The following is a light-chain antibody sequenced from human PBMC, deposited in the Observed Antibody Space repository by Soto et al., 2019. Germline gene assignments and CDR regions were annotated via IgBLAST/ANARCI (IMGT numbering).Light chain of an antibody. CDR1: QSVSNTY. V-gene: IGKV3-15*01. Sequence: EIVLTQSPATLSLSPGERATLSCRASQSVSNTYLAWYQQKPGQAPRLLIYGASTRATGIPARFSGSGSGTEFTLTISSLQSEDFAVYYCQQYNNWPPITFGQGTRREIK. CDR3: QQYNNWPPIT. J-gene: IGKJ5*01. CDR2: GAS.